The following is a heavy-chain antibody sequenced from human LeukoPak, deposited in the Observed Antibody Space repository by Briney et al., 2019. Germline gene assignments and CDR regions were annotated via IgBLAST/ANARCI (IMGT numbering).Heavy chain of an antibody. J-gene: IGHJ4*02. Sequence: GGSLRLSCAASGFTLSGFFMTWVRQAPGKGLEWVAHIKEDGSEKYYVDSVRGRFTISRDNAKNSLYLQMNNLRAEDTAVYYCARPFGNGWFLRDYWGRGTLVTVSS. CDR3: ARPFGNGWFLRDY. CDR1: GFTLSGFF. D-gene: IGHD6-19*01. CDR2: IKEDGSEK. V-gene: IGHV3-7*01.